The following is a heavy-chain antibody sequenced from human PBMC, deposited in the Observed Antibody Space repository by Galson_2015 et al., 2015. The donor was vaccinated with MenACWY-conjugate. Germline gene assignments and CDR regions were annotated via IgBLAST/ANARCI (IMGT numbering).Heavy chain of an antibody. CDR1: GDSVSSNSAA. D-gene: IGHD6-6*01. CDR3: ARVGSILLAVENYLDS. J-gene: IGHJ4*02. Sequence: CAISGDSVSSNSAAWNWIRQSPSRGLEWLGRTYYRSKWYNEYAVSVKGRITINPDTSKNQFSLQLNSVTPEDSAVYYCARVGSILLAVENYLDSWGQGTLVTVSS. V-gene: IGHV6-1*01. CDR2: TYYRSKWYN.